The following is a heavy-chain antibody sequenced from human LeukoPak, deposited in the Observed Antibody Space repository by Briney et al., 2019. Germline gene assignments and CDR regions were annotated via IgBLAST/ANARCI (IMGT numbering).Heavy chain of an antibody. CDR1: GFTFSSYS. CDR3: AKRDCSSTSCYKSNYYYYYGMDV. V-gene: IGHV3-48*04. J-gene: IGHJ6*02. D-gene: IGHD2-2*02. CDR2: ISSSSTI. Sequence: PGGSLRLSCAASGFTFSSYSMNWVRQAPGKGLEWVSYISSSSTIYYADSVKGRFTISRDNAKNSLYLQMNSLRAEDTAVYYCAKRDCSSTSCYKSNYYYYYGMDVWGQGTTVTVSS.